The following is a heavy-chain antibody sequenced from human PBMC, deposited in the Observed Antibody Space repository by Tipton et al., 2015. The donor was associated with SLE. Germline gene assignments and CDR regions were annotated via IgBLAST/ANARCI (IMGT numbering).Heavy chain of an antibody. CDR2: IYYSGNT. J-gene: IGHJ4*02. CDR3: ARSSSVRTLLWPTFAY. CDR1: GGSIRSSRHY. Sequence: LRLSCTVSGGSIRSSRHYWTWIRQLPGKGLEWIGYIYYSGNTYYNPSLGSRLTISADTSKNHLSLKLTSVTAADTAVYFCARSSSVRTLLWPTFAYWGQGTLVTVSS. V-gene: IGHV4-30-4*08. D-gene: IGHD2/OR15-2a*01.